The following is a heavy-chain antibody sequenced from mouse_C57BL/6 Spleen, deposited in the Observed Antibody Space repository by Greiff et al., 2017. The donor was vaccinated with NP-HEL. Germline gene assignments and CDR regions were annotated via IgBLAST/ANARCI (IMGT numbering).Heavy chain of an antibody. Sequence: VQLQQSGAELVRPGTSVKVSCKASGYAFTNYLIEWVKQRPGQGLEWIGVINPGSGGTNYNEKFKGKATLTADKSSSTAYMQLSSLTSEDSAVYFCATGYWYFDVWGTGTTVTVSS. V-gene: IGHV1-54*01. CDR1: GYAFTNYL. J-gene: IGHJ1*03. CDR2: INPGSGGT. CDR3: ATGYWYFDV.